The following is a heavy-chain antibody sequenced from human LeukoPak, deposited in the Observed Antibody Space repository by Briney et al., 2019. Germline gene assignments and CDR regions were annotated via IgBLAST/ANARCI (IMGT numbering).Heavy chain of an antibody. CDR1: GFSFGTYA. CDR3: ARDGEPRYWGSGYYYGMDV. J-gene: IGHJ6*02. D-gene: IGHD7-27*01. Sequence: AGSLRLSCAASGFSFGTYAMNWVRQPPGKGLEWVSCISENAGRTYYAASVKGRFTISKDNSKNTVSLQMNSLRADDTAIYYCARDGEPRYWGSGYYYGMDVWGQGATVTVSS. CDR2: ISENAGRT. V-gene: IGHV3-23*01.